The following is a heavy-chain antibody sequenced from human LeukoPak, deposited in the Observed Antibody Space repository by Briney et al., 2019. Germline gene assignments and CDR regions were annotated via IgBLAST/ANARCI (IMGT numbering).Heavy chain of an antibody. D-gene: IGHD3-16*01. CDR2: ITGDCKYI. J-gene: IGHJ4*02. CDR3: AREGNDYYYDQ. CDR1: GFIFKTYT. Sequence: GSLRLSCAASGFIFKTYTMTWVRQAPGKGLEWVSSITGDCKYITYADSVKGRFTISRDNAKNSLYLQVASLRGDDTATYYCAREGNDYYYDQWGQGTLVTVSP. V-gene: IGHV3-21*01.